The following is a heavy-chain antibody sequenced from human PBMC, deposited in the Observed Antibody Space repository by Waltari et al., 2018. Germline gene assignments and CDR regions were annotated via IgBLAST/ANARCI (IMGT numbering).Heavy chain of an antibody. CDR2: VYYSGST. CDR3: ARNIKCPGDCYSDY. J-gene: IGHJ4*02. D-gene: IGHD2-21*01. V-gene: IGHV4-39*01. CDR1: GGSISRSSYY. Sequence: QLQLQESGPGLVKPSETLSLTCTVSGGSISRSSYYWGWLRQPPGKGLEWIGSVYYSGSTYYNPSLKSRVTISVDTSKNQFSLKLSSVTAADTAVYYCARNIKCPGDCYSDYWGQGTLVTVSS.